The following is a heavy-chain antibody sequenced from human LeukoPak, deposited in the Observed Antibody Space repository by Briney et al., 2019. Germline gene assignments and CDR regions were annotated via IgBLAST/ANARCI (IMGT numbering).Heavy chain of an antibody. D-gene: IGHD6-13*01. Sequence: ASVKVSCKASGYTFTGYYMHWVRQAPGQGLEWMGWINPNSGGTNYAQKFQGRVTMTRDTSISTAYTELSRLRSDDTAVYYCAPSIAAAVPVLVWGQGTLVTVSS. CDR2: INPNSGGT. CDR1: GYTFTGYY. J-gene: IGHJ4*02. V-gene: IGHV1-2*02. CDR3: APSIAAAVPVLV.